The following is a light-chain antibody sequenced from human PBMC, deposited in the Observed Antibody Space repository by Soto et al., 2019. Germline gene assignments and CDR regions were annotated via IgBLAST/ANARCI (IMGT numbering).Light chain of an antibody. CDR3: CSYAGSYTGV. J-gene: IGLJ3*02. CDR2: GVS. CDR1: SSNVGGYNY. V-gene: IGLV2-11*01. Sequence: QSALTQPRSVSGSPGQSVTISCTGTSSNVGGYNYVSWYQHHPGKAPKLMIYGVSTRPSGVPDRFSGSKSGNTASLTISGLQAEDEADYYCCSYAGSYTGVFGGGTQLTVL.